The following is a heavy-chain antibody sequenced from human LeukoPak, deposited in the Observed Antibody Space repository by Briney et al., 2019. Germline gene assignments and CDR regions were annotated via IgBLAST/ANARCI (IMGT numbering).Heavy chain of an antibody. Sequence: ASVKVSCKASGYTFTGYYMHWVRQAPGQGLEWMGCINPNSGGTNYAQKFQGRVTMTSDTSISTAYMELSRLRSDDTAVYYCARVSYYYDSSGIQYFDYWGQGTLVTVSS. V-gene: IGHV1-2*02. J-gene: IGHJ4*02. CDR2: INPNSGGT. D-gene: IGHD3-22*01. CDR1: GYTFTGYY. CDR3: ARVSYYYDSSGIQYFDY.